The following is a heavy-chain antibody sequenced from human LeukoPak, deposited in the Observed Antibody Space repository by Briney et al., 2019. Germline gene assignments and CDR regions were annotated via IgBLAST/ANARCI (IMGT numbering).Heavy chain of an antibody. Sequence: KPGGSLRLSCAASGFTFSSYSMNWVRQAPGKGLEWVSSISSSSSYIYYADSVKGRFTISRDNAKNSLYLQMNSLRAEDTAVYYCARDSVFSKGLNWFDPWGQGTLVTVSS. CDR1: GFTFSSYS. J-gene: IGHJ5*02. CDR2: ISSSSSYI. V-gene: IGHV3-21*01. CDR3: ARDSVFSKGLNWFDP.